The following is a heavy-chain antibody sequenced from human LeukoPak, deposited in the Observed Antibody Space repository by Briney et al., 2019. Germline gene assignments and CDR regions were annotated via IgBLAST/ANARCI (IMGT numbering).Heavy chain of an antibody. Sequence: SETLSLTCTVSGDFITGSTYYWGWIRQPPGKGLEWIGSMYYSGSTYSNPSLRSRVTRSADTSTNQFSLNLKSVTAADTAVAYCARPYYDSTGYYYFDYWGQGTLVTVSS. V-gene: IGHV4-39*01. D-gene: IGHD3-22*01. CDR1: GDFITGSTYY. CDR3: ARPYYDSTGYYYFDY. CDR2: MYYSGST. J-gene: IGHJ4*02.